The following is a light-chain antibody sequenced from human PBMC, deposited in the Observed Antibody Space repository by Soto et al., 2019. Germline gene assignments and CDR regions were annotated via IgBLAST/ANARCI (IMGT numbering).Light chain of an antibody. V-gene: IGKV3-20*01. J-gene: IGKJ2*01. CDR3: QHYGDSPYT. Sequence: EIVLTQSPGTLYLSPGERATLSCRASQSVSNSYLAWYQQKPGQAPRLLIYGASSRATGIPDRFSGSGSATDFTLTISRLEPEDFAVYYCQHYGDSPYTFGQGTKLEI. CDR1: QSVSNSY. CDR2: GAS.